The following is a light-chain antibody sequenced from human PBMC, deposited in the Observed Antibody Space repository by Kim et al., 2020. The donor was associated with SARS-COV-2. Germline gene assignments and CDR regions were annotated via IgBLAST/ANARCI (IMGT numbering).Light chain of an antibody. CDR2: DAS. CDR1: QSVSSF. J-gene: IGKJ3*01. CDR3: QQRSNWPPRFT. V-gene: IGKV3-11*01. Sequence: PGERATLSCRASQSVSSFLAWYQQKPGQAPRLLIYDASNRATGIPARFSGSGSGTDFTLTISSLEPEDFAVYYCQQRSNWPPRFTFGPGTKVDIK.